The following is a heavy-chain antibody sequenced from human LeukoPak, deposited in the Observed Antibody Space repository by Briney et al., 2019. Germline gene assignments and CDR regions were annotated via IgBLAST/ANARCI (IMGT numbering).Heavy chain of an antibody. CDR3: AKGYYYDSSGYPYYYGMDV. Sequence: PGGSLRLSCAASGFTFSSYGMHWVRQAPAKGLELVAVIWYDGTNKYYADSVKGRFTISRDNSKNTLYLQMNSLRAEDTAVYYCAKGYYYDSSGYPYYYGMDVWGQGTTVTVSS. D-gene: IGHD3-22*01. V-gene: IGHV3-33*06. CDR1: GFTFSSYG. CDR2: IWYDGTNK. J-gene: IGHJ6*02.